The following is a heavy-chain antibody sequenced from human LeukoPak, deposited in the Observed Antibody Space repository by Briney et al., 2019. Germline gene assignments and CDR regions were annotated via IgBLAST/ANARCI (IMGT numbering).Heavy chain of an antibody. CDR3: AKSNRYDSRTRGP. CDR1: GGTFSSYA. Sequence: SVKVSCKASGGTFSSYAISWVRQAPGQGLEWMGRIIPILGIANYAQKFQGRVTITADKSTSTAYMELSSLRSEDTAVYYCAKSNRYDSRTRGPWGQGTLVTVSS. V-gene: IGHV1-69*04. J-gene: IGHJ5*02. CDR2: IIPILGIA. D-gene: IGHD3-22*01.